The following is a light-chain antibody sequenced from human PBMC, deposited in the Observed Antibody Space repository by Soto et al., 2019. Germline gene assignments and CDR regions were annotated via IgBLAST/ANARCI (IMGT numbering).Light chain of an antibody. Sequence: EVVMTQSPATLSVSPGERATLSCRASRSVASNYLAWYQQKPGQAPRLLMYGISSRATGVPDRSSGSGSGTDFTLTISRLEPEDFAVYYCQQYTDWPLTFGQGTKVDI. CDR3: QQYTDWPLT. CDR1: RSVASNY. CDR2: GIS. J-gene: IGKJ1*01. V-gene: IGKV3-20*01.